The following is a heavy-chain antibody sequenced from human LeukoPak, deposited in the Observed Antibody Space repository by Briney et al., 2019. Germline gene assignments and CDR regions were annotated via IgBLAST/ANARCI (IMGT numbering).Heavy chain of an antibody. CDR3: AKDRGSSSSWPLDY. J-gene: IGHJ4*02. V-gene: IGHV3-23*01. D-gene: IGHD6-6*01. CDR2: ISGSGGST. CDR1: GFTFSSYA. Sequence: GGSLRLSCAASGFTFSSYAMSWVRQAPGKGLEWVSAISGSGGSTYYADSVKGRFTISRDNSKDTLYLQMNSLRAEDTAVYYCAKDRGSSSSWPLDYWGQGTLVTVSS.